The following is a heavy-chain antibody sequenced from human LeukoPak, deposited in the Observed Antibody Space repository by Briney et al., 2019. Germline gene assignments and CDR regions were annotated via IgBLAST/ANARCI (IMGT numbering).Heavy chain of an antibody. CDR3: ARASTATTFWFDP. CDR2: IYYSGST. V-gene: IGHV4-59*12. D-gene: IGHD6-25*01. J-gene: IGHJ5*02. CDR1: GGSISSYY. Sequence: SETLSLTCTVSGGSISSYYWSWIRQPPGRGLEWIGYIYYSGSTNYNPSLKSRVTISVDMSKNQVSLNLNPVTAADTAVYYCARASTATTFWFDPWGQGSLVTVSS.